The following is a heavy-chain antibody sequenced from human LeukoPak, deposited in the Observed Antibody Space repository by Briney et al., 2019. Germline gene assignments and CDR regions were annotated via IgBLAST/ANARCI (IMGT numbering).Heavy chain of an antibody. J-gene: IGHJ4*02. CDR3: AKDRAPGGTTDFDY. CDR1: GFTFSTYA. V-gene: IGHV3-23*01. CDR2: ISGSADST. D-gene: IGHD1-7*01. Sequence: GGSLRLSCAASGFTFSTYAMSWVRQAPGKGLEWVSAISGSADSTYYADSVEGQFAISRDNSKNTLYLQMNSLRAEDTAVYFCAKDRAPGGTTDFDYWGQGTLVTVSS.